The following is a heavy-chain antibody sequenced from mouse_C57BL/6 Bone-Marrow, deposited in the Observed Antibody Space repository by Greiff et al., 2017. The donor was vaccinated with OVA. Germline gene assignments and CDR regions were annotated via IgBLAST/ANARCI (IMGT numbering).Heavy chain of an antibody. V-gene: IGHV1-80*01. CDR1: GYAFSSYW. CDR2: IYPGDGDT. J-gene: IGHJ3*01. D-gene: IGHD1-1*01. CDR3: ARPLFYYYGSRGFAY. Sequence: VKLMESGAELVKPGASVKISCKASGYAFSSYWMNWVKQRPGKGLEWIGQIYPGDGDTNYNGKFKGKATLTADKSSSTAYMQLSSLTSEDSAVYFCARPLFYYYGSRGFAYWGQGTLVTVSA.